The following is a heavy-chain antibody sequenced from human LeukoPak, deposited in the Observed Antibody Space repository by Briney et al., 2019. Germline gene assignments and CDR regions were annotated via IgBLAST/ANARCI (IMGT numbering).Heavy chain of an antibody. D-gene: IGHD3-10*01. CDR3: ARDYGSGRYRPFDY. CDR2: IWYDGSNK. CDR1: GFTFSSYG. V-gene: IGHV3-33*01. Sequence: QPGGSLRLSCAASGFTFSSYGMHWVRQAPGKGLEWVAVIWYDGSNKYYADSVKGRFTISRDNSKNTLYLQMNSLRAEDTAVYYCARDYGSGRYRPFDYWGQGTLVTVSS. J-gene: IGHJ4*02.